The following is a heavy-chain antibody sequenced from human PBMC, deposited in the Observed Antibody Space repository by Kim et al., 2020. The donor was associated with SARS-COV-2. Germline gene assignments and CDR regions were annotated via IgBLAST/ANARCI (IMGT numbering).Heavy chain of an antibody. Sequence: GGSLRLSCAASGFTFSSYGMHWVRQAPGKGLEWVAVISYDGSNKYYADSVKGRFTISRDNSKNTLYLQMNSLRAEDTAVYYCARGANIAAAGGDAFDIWGQGTMVTVSS. V-gene: IGHV3-33*05. CDR2: ISYDGSNK. CDR1: GFTFSSYG. CDR3: ARGANIAAAGGDAFDI. D-gene: IGHD6-13*01. J-gene: IGHJ3*02.